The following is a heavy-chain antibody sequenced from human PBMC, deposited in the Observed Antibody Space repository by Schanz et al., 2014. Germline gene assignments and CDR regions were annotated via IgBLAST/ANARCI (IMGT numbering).Heavy chain of an antibody. D-gene: IGHD1-1*01. Sequence: EVQLVESGGGFVQPGGSLGLSCVVSGFTVSSDHMSWVRQAPGKGLEWVSTIYVSGATYYADSVKRRFTISRDISKNTLHLQVTSLRADDTAVYFCARAHGNNWYGKGLDYWGQGTQVTVSS. CDR1: GFTVSSDH. CDR3: ARAHGNNWYGKGLDY. J-gene: IGHJ4*02. V-gene: IGHV3-66*01. CDR2: IYVSGAT.